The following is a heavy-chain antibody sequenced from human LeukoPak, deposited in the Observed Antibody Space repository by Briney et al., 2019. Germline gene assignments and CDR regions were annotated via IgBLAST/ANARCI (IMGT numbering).Heavy chain of an antibody. D-gene: IGHD2/OR15-2a*01. J-gene: IGHJ4*02. CDR2: INSDGSWT. Sequence: GGSLRLSCAASGNYWMHWVRQAPGKGLVWVSHINSDGSWTSYADSVKGRFTISKDNAKNTVYLQMDSLRAEDTAVYYCVSFYETYWGQGTLVTVSS. CDR3: VSFYETY. V-gene: IGHV3-74*01. CDR1: GNYW.